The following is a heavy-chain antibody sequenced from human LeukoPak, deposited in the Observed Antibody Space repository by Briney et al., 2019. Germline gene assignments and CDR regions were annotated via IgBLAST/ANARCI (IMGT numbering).Heavy chain of an antibody. J-gene: IGHJ4*02. V-gene: IGHV3-11*04. CDR2: ISISVSSK. Sequence: GSLRLSCAASGFTFTDYFMTWIRQAPGHGLEWVSIISISVSSKYEDGSVKGRFTSSRDNYKSSLYLQMNSLRVEHTAVYYCATSQSSVAGIIGDWGQGTLVTVSS. CDR1: GFTFTDYF. D-gene: IGHD6-19*01. CDR3: ATSQSSVAGIIGD.